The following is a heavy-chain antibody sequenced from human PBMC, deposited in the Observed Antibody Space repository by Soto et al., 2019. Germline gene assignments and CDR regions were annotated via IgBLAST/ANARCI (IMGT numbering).Heavy chain of an antibody. CDR1: GFTFRSFV. J-gene: IGHJ1*01. CDR3: ARWGTTGGLDV. V-gene: IGHV3-30*03. CDR2: TSYDGSNT. D-gene: IGHD3-16*01. Sequence: QVQLVESGGGVVQPGTSLRLSCVGSGFTFRSFVIHWVRQAPGKGLEWVALTSYDGSNTYYGDSVKGRFTISRDNSKYTVDLQMDSLRVEDTALYYCARWGTTGGLDVWGQGTLVIVSS.